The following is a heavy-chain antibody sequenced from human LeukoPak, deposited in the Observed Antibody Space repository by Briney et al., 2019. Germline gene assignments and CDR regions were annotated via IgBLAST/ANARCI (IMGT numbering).Heavy chain of an antibody. CDR3: AKDRRRTTVTSFDY. Sequence: PGESLRLSCAASGFTFSSYAMSWVRQAPGKGLEWVSAISGSGSSTYYVDSVKGRFTISRDNSKNTLYLQMNNLRAEDTALYYCAKDRRRTTVTSFDYWGQGTLVTVSS. J-gene: IGHJ4*02. V-gene: IGHV3-23*01. CDR1: GFTFSSYA. D-gene: IGHD4-17*01. CDR2: ISGSGSST.